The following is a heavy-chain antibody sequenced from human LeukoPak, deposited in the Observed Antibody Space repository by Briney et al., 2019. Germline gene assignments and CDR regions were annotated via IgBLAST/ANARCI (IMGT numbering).Heavy chain of an antibody. CDR3: ARGYCTNGVCFDS. V-gene: IGHV3-23*01. D-gene: IGHD2-8*01. J-gene: IGHJ4*02. CDR1: GFTFSNYA. CDR2: ISGGGGTT. Sequence: GGSLRLSCAASGFTFSNYAMSWVRQAPGKGLEWVSAISGGGGTTYYADSVKGRFTISRDNSKNTLFLQMNSLRAEDTAVYYCARGYCTNGVCFDSWGQGTLVTVSS.